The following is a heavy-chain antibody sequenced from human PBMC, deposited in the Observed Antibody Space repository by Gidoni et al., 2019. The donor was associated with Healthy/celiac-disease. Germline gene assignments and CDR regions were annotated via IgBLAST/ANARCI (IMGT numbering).Heavy chain of an antibody. D-gene: IGHD3-16*02. CDR3: ASLIMITFGGVIVPFDY. CDR2: ISYDGSNK. V-gene: IGHV3-30-3*01. Sequence: QVQLVESGGGVVQPGRSLRLSCAASGFTFSSYAMHWVRQAPGKWLEWVAVISYDGSNKYYADSVKGRFTISRDNSKNTLYLQMNSLRAEDTAVYYCASLIMITFGGVIVPFDYWGQGTLVTVSS. J-gene: IGHJ4*02. CDR1: GFTFSSYA.